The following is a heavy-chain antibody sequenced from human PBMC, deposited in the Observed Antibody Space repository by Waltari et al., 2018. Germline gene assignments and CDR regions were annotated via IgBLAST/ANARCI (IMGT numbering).Heavy chain of an antibody. Sequence: DVQLVESGGGLVKPGGSLRLTCAASGITFNTYNMNWVRQAPGKGLEWVSSISRINNYIYYADSVKGRFTISRDNGKDSLFLHMSSLRVEDTAVYDCATRASGLYSFDLWGQGTLVTVSS. CDR2: ISRINNYI. V-gene: IGHV3-21*02. D-gene: IGHD3-9*01. CDR1: GITFNTYN. CDR3: ATRASGLYSFDL. J-gene: IGHJ4*02.